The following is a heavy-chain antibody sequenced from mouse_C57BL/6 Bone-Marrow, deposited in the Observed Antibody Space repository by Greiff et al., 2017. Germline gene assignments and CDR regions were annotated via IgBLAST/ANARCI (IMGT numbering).Heavy chain of an antibody. CDR3: AKGVYDYDDSWFAY. CDR2: ISDGGSYT. D-gene: IGHD2-4*01. J-gene: IGHJ3*01. CDR1: GFTFSSYA. Sequence: EVQGVESGGGLVKPGGSLKLSCAASGFTFSSYAMSWVRQTPEKRLEWVATISDGGSYTYYPDNVKGRFTISRDNAKNNLYLQMSHLKSEDTAMYYCAKGVYDYDDSWFAYWGQGTLVTVSA. V-gene: IGHV5-4*01.